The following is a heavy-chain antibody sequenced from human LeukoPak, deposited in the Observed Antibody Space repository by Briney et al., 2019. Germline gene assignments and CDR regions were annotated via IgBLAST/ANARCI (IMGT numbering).Heavy chain of an antibody. CDR2: INPDGRDT. J-gene: IGHJ1*01. Sequence: GGSLRLSCVVSGFTFNRCWMNWVRQAPGKGLEWVAHINPDGRDTYYVDSVKGQFTISRDNAQNSMYLQMNSLRVEDTAVYYCTSWGDTTAEYFQRWGQGTLVTVSS. V-gene: IGHV3-7*01. D-gene: IGHD2-21*02. CDR1: GFTFNRCW. CDR3: TSWGDTTAEYFQR.